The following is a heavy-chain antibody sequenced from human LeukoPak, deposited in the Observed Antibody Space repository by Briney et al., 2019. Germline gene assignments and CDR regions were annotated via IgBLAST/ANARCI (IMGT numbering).Heavy chain of an antibody. CDR2: INPDGRDT. J-gene: IGHJ1*01. Sequence: GGSLRLSCVVSGFTFNRCWMNWVRQAPGKGLEWVAHINPDGRDTYYVDSVKGQFTISRDNAQNSMYLQMNSLRVEDTAVYYCTSWGDTTAEYFQRWGQGTLVTVSS. V-gene: IGHV3-7*01. D-gene: IGHD2-21*02. CDR1: GFTFNRCW. CDR3: TSWGDTTAEYFQR.